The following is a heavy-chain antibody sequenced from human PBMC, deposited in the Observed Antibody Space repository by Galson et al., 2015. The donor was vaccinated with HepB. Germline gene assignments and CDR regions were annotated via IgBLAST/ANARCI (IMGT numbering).Heavy chain of an antibody. J-gene: IGHJ4*02. CDR2: ISIRSTYM. V-gene: IGHV3-21*01. CDR1: EFTFSDYS. CDR3: AGALSGYYYDFDY. D-gene: IGHD3-22*01. Sequence: SLRLSCAASEFTFSDYSMNWVRQAPGKGLEWVSSISIRSTYMYYADSVKGRFTISRDNAKNSLFLQMNSLRAEDTAVYYCAGALSGYYYDFDYWGQGALVTVSS.